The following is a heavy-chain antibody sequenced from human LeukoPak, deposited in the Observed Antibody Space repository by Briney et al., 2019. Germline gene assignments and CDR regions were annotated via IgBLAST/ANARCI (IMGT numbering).Heavy chain of an antibody. CDR3: ARLKADSSGYYYFFDY. Sequence: SETLSLTCTVSGGSISSSSYYWGWIRQPPGKGLEWIGSIYYSGSTYYNPSLKSRVTISVDTSKNQFSLKLSSVTAADTAVYYCARLKADSSGYYYFFDYWGQGTLVTVSS. J-gene: IGHJ4*02. CDR1: GGSISSSSYY. V-gene: IGHV4-39*07. CDR2: IYYSGST. D-gene: IGHD3-22*01.